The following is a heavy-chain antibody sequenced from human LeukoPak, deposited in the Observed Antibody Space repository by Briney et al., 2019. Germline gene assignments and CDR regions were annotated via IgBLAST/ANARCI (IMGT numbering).Heavy chain of an antibody. CDR1: GFTFSSYA. V-gene: IGHV3-23*01. Sequence: GGSLRLSCAASGFTFSSYAMSWVRQAPGKGLEWVSAISGSGGSTYYADSVKGRFTISRDNSKNTLYLQMNSLRAEDTAVYYCARVVAATPYYFDYWGQGTLVTVSS. D-gene: IGHD2-15*01. CDR2: ISGSGGST. CDR3: ARVVAATPYYFDY. J-gene: IGHJ4*02.